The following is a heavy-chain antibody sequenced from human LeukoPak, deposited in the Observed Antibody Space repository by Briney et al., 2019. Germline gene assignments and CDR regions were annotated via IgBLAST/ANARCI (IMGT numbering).Heavy chain of an antibody. J-gene: IGHJ6*03. CDR2: ISAYNGDT. V-gene: IGHV1-18*01. D-gene: IGHD6-13*01. Sequence: ASVKVSCKASGYTFTSYGISWVRQAPGQGLEWMGWISAYNGDTNYVQKLQGRVTMTTDTSTTTAYMELRSLRSEDTAVYYCARGGRSSWFRPALYYYYYMDVWGKGTTVTVSS. CDR3: ARGGRSSWFRPALYYYYYMDV. CDR1: GYTFTSYG.